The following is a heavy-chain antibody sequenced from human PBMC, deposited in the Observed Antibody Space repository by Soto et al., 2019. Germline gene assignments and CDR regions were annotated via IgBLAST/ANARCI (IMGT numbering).Heavy chain of an antibody. CDR1: GFTFSSYS. D-gene: IGHD2-21*01. Sequence: EVQLVESGGGLVKAGGSLRLSCAASGFTFSSYSMNWVRQAPGKGLEWVSSISSTSTYIHYADSVKGRFTISRDNAKKSLYLQMNSLRAEDTAVYYCAREGSLYEDSISNCVDHWGQGTLVTVSS. V-gene: IGHV3-21*01. CDR2: ISSTSTYI. J-gene: IGHJ4*02. CDR3: AREGSLYEDSISNCVDH.